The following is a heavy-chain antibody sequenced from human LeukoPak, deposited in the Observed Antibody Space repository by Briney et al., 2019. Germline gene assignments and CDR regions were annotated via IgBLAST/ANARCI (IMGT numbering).Heavy chain of an antibody. CDR2: ISYDGSNK. J-gene: IGHJ4*02. CDR1: GFMFSSYA. Sequence: GRSLRLSCEASGFMFSSYAIHWVRQAPGKGLEWVAVISYDGSNKYYADSVKGRFTISRDNSKNTLYLQMNSLRAEDTAVYYCARYSTVTTTDYWGQGTLVTVSS. V-gene: IGHV3-30*03. D-gene: IGHD4-17*01. CDR3: ARYSTVTTTDY.